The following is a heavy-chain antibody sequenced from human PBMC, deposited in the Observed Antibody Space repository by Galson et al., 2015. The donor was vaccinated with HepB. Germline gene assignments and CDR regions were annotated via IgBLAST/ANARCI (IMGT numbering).Heavy chain of an antibody. CDR3: ARRYLYWYFDV. CDR1: GSSFSTYW. CDR2: IYPPDSDT. D-gene: IGHD1-26*01. Sequence: QSGAEVKKPGESLKITCKGSGSSFSTYWIGWVRHMPGKGLEWMGVIYPPDSDTRYSPSFQGLVTISVDKSISTAYLQWSSLKASDTAMYYFARRYLYWYFDVWGRGTLVTVSS. J-gene: IGHJ2*01. V-gene: IGHV5-51*01.